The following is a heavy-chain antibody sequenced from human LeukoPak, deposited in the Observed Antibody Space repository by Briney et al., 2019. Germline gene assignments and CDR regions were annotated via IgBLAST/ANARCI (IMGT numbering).Heavy chain of an antibody. J-gene: IGHJ4*02. CDR2: MNPNSGNT. CDR1: GYTFTGFY. D-gene: IGHD3-10*01. CDR3: ARGSVWFGELDDY. V-gene: IGHV1-8*02. Sequence: ASVKVSCKASGYTFTGFYIHWIRQAPGHGLEWMGWMNPNSGNTGYAQKFQGRVTMTRNTSISTAYMELSSLRSEDTAVYYCARGSVWFGELDDYWGQGTLVTVSS.